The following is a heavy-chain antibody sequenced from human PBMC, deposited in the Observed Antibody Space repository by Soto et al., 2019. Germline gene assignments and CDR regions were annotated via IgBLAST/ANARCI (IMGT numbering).Heavy chain of an antibody. CDR3: AGRVSVRPY. CDR2: VHHTGAT. Sequence: SETLSLTCAVSGASIRSSEWWTWVRQPPGKGLEWIGEVHHTGATNYSPSLKSRVTISQDVSKNQFSLTLNSVTAADTAVYYCAGRVSVRPYWGQGTLVTVSS. CDR1: GASIRSSEW. J-gene: IGHJ4*02. D-gene: IGHD6-6*01. V-gene: IGHV4-4*02.